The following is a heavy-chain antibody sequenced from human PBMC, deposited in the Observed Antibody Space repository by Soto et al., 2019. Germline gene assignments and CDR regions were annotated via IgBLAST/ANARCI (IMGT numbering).Heavy chain of an antibody. Sequence: GGSLRLSCAASGFTFDDYAMNWVRQAPGKGLEWVSSVSSSGSYIYYADSVKGRFTISRDNAKNSLYLQMNSLRAEDTAVYYCASLYHYNSDAYVTFDYWGQGTPVNVSS. CDR3: ASLYHYNSDAYVTFDY. J-gene: IGHJ4*02. CDR2: VSSSGSYI. V-gene: IGHV3-21*01. D-gene: IGHD3-22*01. CDR1: GFTFDDYA.